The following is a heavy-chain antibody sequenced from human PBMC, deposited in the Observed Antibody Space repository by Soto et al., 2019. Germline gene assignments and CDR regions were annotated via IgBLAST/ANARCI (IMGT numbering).Heavy chain of an antibody. V-gene: IGHV1-18*04. Sequence: QVQLVQSVAEVENPGASVKVSCKASGYTFSNFGINWVRQAPGQGLEWMGWITPYNGNANYAQKYQDRLTVTTDTSTNTAYLELRSLRSDDTAVYFCARARMYSGAYHDYWGQGTLVTVSS. CDR1: GYTFSNFG. CDR2: ITPYNGNA. CDR3: ARARMYSGAYHDY. J-gene: IGHJ4*02. D-gene: IGHD1-26*01.